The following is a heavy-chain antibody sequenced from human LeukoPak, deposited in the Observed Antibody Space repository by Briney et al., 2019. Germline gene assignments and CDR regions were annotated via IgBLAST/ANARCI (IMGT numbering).Heavy chain of an antibody. D-gene: IGHD5-24*01. V-gene: IGHV4-39*01. Sequence: SETLSLTCTVSGGSINSSSYYWGWIRQPPGKGLEWIGTIYYSGSTYYNPSLKSRVTISVDTSKNQFSLKLSSVTAADTAVYYCARGGGGWLPFDYWGQGTLVTVSS. CDR1: GGSINSSSYY. CDR3: ARGGGGWLPFDY. J-gene: IGHJ4*02. CDR2: IYYSGST.